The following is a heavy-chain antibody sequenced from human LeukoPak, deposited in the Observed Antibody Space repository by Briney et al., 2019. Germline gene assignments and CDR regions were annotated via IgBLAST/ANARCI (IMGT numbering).Heavy chain of an antibody. CDR2: INPNSGGT. J-gene: IGHJ5*02. Sequence: ASVKVSCKASGYTFTGYYMHWVRQAPGQGLEWMGWINPNSGGTNYAQKFQGRVTTTRDTSISTAYMELSRLRSDDTAVYYCARGYSSSSWFDPWGQGTLVTVSS. CDR1: GYTFTGYY. V-gene: IGHV1-2*02. D-gene: IGHD6-6*01. CDR3: ARGYSSSSWFDP.